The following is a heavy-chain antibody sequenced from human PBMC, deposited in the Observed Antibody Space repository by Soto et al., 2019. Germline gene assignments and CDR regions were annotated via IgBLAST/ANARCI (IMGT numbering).Heavy chain of an antibody. Sequence: PGGSLRLSCAASGFTFSSYSMNWVRQAPGKGLEWVSSISSSSSYIYYADSVKGRFTISRDNAKNSLYLQMNSLRAEDTAVYYCAGRYDYIWGSPTEDAFDIWGQGTMVTVSS. CDR2: ISSSSSYI. J-gene: IGHJ3*02. D-gene: IGHD3-16*01. V-gene: IGHV3-21*01. CDR3: AGRYDYIWGSPTEDAFDI. CDR1: GFTFSSYS.